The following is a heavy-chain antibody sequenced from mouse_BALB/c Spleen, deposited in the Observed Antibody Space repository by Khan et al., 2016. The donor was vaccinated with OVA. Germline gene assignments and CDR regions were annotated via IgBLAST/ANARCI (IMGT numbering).Heavy chain of an antibody. D-gene: IGHD2-2*01. J-gene: IGHJ3*01. CDR3: TRSGYGSFAY. V-gene: IGHV1S81*02. Sequence: QVQLKESGAELVKPGASVKLSCKASGYIFTSYYMYWVKQRPGQGLEWIGDINPNNGGTNFNEKFKSKATLTVDKSSSTAYMQLSSLTSEDSAVYYCTRSGYGSFAYWGQGTLVTVSA. CDR2: INPNNGGT. CDR1: GYIFTSYY.